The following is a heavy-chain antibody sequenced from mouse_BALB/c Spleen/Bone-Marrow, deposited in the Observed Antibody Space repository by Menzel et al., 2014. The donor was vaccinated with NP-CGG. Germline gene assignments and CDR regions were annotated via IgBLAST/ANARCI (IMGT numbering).Heavy chain of an antibody. CDR2: IDPANGNT. D-gene: IGHD1-1*01. V-gene: IGHV14-3*02. J-gene: IGHJ3*01. CDR3: ANYYYGSSLFAY. Sequence: EVKLMESGAALVKPGAPVKLSCTASGFNIKDTYMHWVKQRPEQGLEWIGRIDPANGNTKYDPKFQGKATITADTSSNTAYLQLSSLTSEDAAVYYCANYYYGSSLFAYWGQGTLVTVSA. CDR1: GFNIKDTY.